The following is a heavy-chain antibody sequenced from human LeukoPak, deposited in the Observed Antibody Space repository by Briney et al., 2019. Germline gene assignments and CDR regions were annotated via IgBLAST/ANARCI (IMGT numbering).Heavy chain of an antibody. CDR1: GYRFTSYA. CDR3: AVTRSGSYDFDY. CDR2: INAGNGNT. Sequence: ASVKVSCKASGYRFTSYAMHWVRQAPGQRLEWMEWINAGNGNTKYSQEFQGRVTITRDTSASTAYMELNSLRSKDMAVYYCAVTRSGSYDFDYWGQGTLVTVSS. J-gene: IGHJ4*02. D-gene: IGHD1-26*01. V-gene: IGHV1-3*03.